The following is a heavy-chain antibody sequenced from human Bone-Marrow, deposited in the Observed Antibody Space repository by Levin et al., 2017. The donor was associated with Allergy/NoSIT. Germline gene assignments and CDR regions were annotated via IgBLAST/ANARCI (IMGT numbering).Heavy chain of an antibody. CDR1: GASITSGSYY. D-gene: IGHD3-10*01. V-gene: IGHV4-31*03. Sequence: PSETLSLTCTVSGASITSGSYYWSWIRQHPGKGLEWIGYLYYGGNTYYNPSLKSRVSISVDTSKNQLSLELTSVTAADTAMYFCARARAPFGEGDFWGQGTLVTVSS. J-gene: IGHJ4*02. CDR2: LYYGGNT. CDR3: ARARAPFGEGDF.